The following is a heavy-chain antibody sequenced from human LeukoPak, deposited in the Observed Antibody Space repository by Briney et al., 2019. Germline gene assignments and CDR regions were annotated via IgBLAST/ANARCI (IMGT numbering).Heavy chain of an antibody. J-gene: IGHJ6*03. CDR1: GFTFSSYA. CDR3: ANRVATPYYYYMDV. V-gene: IGHV3-23*01. CDR2: ISGSGGST. D-gene: IGHD5-12*01. Sequence: GGSLRLSCAASGFTFSSYAMSWVRQATGKGLEWVSAISGSGGSTYYADSVKGRFTIPRDNSKNTLYLQMNSLRAEDTAVYYCANRVATPYYYYMDVWGKGTTVTVSS.